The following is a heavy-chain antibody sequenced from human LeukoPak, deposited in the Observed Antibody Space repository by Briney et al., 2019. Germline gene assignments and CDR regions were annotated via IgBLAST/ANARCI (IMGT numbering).Heavy chain of an antibody. CDR3: ARGYRGGYCSSTSCYDY. CDR1: GYTFTSYG. CDR2: MNPNSGNT. J-gene: IGHJ4*02. V-gene: IGHV1-8*01. Sequence: ASVKVSCKASGYTFTSYGINWVRQATGQGLEWMGWMNPNSGNTGYAQKFQGRVTMTRNTSISTAYMELSSLRSEDTAVYYCARGYRGGYCSSTSCYDYWGQGTLVTVSS. D-gene: IGHD2-2*01.